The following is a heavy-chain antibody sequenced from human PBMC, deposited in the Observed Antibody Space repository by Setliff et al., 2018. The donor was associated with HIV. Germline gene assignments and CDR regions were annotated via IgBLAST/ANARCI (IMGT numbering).Heavy chain of an antibody. CDR1: GFTFSKAW. V-gene: IGHV3-15*01. Sequence: GGSLRLSCAAAGFTFSKAWMSWFRQTPGKGLEWVGRIKSRTVTETTDVAAPVKGRFTISRDDSQNMVYLQMNSLTTDDTAVYFCVTGSQLPMDYWGQGTLVTVSS. CDR3: VTGSQLPMDY. D-gene: IGHD1-26*01. CDR2: IKSRTVTETT. J-gene: IGHJ4*02.